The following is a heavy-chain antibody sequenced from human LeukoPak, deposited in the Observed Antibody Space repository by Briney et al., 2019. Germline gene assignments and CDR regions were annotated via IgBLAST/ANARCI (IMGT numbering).Heavy chain of an antibody. J-gene: IGHJ5*02. CDR1: GFIFSNYW. Sequence: GGSLTLSCAASGFIFSNYWMSCVRQAPGKGLEWVANIKQDGSEKYYVDSVKGRFTISRDNAKNSLYLQMNSLRAEDTALYYCARAGDHDTTWYHWGQGTLVTVSS. CDR3: ARAGDHDTTWYH. V-gene: IGHV3-7*01. D-gene: IGHD1-26*01. CDR2: IKQDGSEK.